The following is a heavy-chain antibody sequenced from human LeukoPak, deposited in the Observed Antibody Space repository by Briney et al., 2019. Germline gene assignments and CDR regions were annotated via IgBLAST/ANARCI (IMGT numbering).Heavy chain of an antibody. V-gene: IGHV3-23*01. J-gene: IGHJ5*02. Sequence: GGSLRLSCAASGLTFSSYAINWVRQAPGKGLEWVSTISGSGGSTYYADSVKGRFTISRDNSKNTLFLQMNSLRAEDTAVYYCASHYSSGWYDPLAHWGQGTLVTVSS. CDR3: ASHYSSGWYDPLAH. CDR2: ISGSGGST. CDR1: GLTFSSYA. D-gene: IGHD6-19*01.